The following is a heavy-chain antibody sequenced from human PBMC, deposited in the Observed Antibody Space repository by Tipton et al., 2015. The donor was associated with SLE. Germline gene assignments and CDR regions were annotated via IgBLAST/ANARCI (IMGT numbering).Heavy chain of an antibody. V-gene: IGHV4-59*01. CDR3: ASQRNYYGSGSYFAFDI. Sequence: TLSLTCTVSGGSISSYYWSWIRQPPGKGLEWIGYIYYSGSTNYNPSLKSRVTISVDTSKNQFSLKLSSVTAADTAVYYCASQRNYYGSGSYFAFDIWGQGTMVTVSS. D-gene: IGHD3-10*01. CDR1: GGSISSYY. J-gene: IGHJ3*02. CDR2: IYYSGST.